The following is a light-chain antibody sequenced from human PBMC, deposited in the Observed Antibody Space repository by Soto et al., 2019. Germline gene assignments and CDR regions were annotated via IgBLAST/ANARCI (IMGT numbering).Light chain of an antibody. CDR3: SSYTDSSTLVV. J-gene: IGLJ2*01. V-gene: IGLV2-14*01. CDR2: DVN. CDR1: SSDVGGYNF. Sequence: QSVLTQPASVSGSPGQSITISCTRTSSDVGGYNFVSWYQQHPGKAPELMIYDVNNRPSGVSNRFSGSKSDNTASLTISGLQSEDEADYYCSSYTDSSTLVVFGGGTQLTVL.